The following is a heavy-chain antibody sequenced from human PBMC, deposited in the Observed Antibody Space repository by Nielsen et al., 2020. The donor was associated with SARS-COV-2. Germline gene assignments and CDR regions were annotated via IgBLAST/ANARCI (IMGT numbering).Heavy chain of an antibody. CDR3: ARLEPHFDWTPMDV. D-gene: IGHD3-9*01. CDR2: ISSSSSYI. CDR1: GFTFSSYS. J-gene: IGHJ6*02. Sequence: GESLKISCAASGFTFSSYSMNWVRQAPGKGLEWVSSISSSSSYIYYADSVKGRFTISRDNAKNSLYLQMNSLRAEDTALYHCARLEPHFDWTPMDVWGQGTTVTVSS. V-gene: IGHV3-21*04.